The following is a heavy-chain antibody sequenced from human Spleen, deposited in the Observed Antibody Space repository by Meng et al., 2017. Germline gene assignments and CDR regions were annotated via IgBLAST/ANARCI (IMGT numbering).Heavy chain of an antibody. CDR1: GYNFPDYW. D-gene: IGHD1-26*01. V-gene: IGHV1-69*13. Sequence: SVKVSCKPSGYNFPDYWLHWVRRAPGQGLEWMGGIIPIFGTANYAQKFQGRVTITADESTSTAYMELSSLRSEDTAVYYCAISSGSYYYYYYGMDVWGQGTTVTVSS. J-gene: IGHJ6*02. CDR3: AISSGSYYYYYYGMDV. CDR2: IIPIFGTA.